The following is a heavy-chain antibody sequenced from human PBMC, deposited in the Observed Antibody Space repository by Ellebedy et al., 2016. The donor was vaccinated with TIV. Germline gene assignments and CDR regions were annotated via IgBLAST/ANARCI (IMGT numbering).Heavy chain of an antibody. CDR1: GFIFTRYP. D-gene: IGHD3-22*01. CDR3: AKTLIIMRLVVITPYFDY. J-gene: IGHJ4*02. Sequence: PGGSLRLSCAASGFIFTRYPMRWVRQAQGQGLEWVPATSGSGGSTYYADSVGSRFTISRDNSKNTLDLQMNSLRAEDTALYYCAKTLIIMRLVVITPYFDYWGQGTLVTVSS. V-gene: IGHV3-23*01. CDR2: TSGSGGST.